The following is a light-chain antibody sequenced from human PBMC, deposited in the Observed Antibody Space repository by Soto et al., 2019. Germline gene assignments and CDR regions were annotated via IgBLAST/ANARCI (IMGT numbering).Light chain of an antibody. CDR3: CSYTVSGTYV. Sequence: QSVLTQPASVSGSPGQSITISCTVTSSDVGGYNYVSWCQQHPGKAPKLMIYAVSNRPSGVSNRFSGSKSGNTATLTISGLQAEDEADYYCCSYTVSGTYVFGTGTKVTVL. CDR2: AVS. V-gene: IGLV2-14*01. J-gene: IGLJ1*01. CDR1: SSDVGGYNY.